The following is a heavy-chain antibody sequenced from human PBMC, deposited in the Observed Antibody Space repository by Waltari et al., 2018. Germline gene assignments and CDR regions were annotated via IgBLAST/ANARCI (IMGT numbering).Heavy chain of an antibody. CDR1: GGSISSSSYY. Sequence: QLQLQESGPGLVTPSETLSLTCTVSGGSISSSSYYWGWIRQPPGKGLEWIGSIYYSGSTYYNPSLKSRVTISVDTSKNQFSLKLSSVTAADTAVYYCARHGIAAAAKDYWGQGTLVTVSS. D-gene: IGHD6-13*01. CDR3: ARHGIAAAAKDY. CDR2: IYYSGST. V-gene: IGHV4-39*01. J-gene: IGHJ4*02.